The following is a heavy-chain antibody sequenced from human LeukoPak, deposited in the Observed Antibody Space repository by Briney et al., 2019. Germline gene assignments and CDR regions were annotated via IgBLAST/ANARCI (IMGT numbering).Heavy chain of an antibody. CDR3: ARIPLAYCGGDCYSDY. V-gene: IGHV4-34*01. J-gene: IGHJ4*02. D-gene: IGHD2-21*02. CDR2: INHSGST. Sequence: KSSETLSLTCAVYGGSFSGYYWSWIRQPPGKGLEWIGEINHSGSTNYNPSLKSRVTISVDTSKNQFSLKLSSVTAADTAVYYCARIPLAYCGGDCYSDYWGQGTLVTVSS. CDR1: GGSFSGYY.